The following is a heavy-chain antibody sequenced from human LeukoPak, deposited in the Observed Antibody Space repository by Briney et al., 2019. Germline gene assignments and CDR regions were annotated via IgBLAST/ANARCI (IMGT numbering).Heavy chain of an antibody. CDR3: AKVRYFGPSAFDI. V-gene: IGHV3-30*18. CDR2: ISYDGSSK. CDR1: GFTFRNYG. D-gene: IGHD3-9*01. Sequence: PGRSLRLSCAASGFTFRNYGMHWVRQAPGKGLDWVAVISYDGSSKYYADSVKGRFTISRDNSKNTLYLQMNGLRAEDTAVYYCAKVRYFGPSAFDIWGQGTMVTVSS. J-gene: IGHJ3*02.